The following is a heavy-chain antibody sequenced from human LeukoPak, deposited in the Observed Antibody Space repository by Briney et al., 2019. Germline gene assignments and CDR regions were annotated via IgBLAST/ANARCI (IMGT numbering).Heavy chain of an antibody. Sequence: GESLRISCKGSGYSFSGYWISWVRQMPGKGLEWMGKIDPGDSQTIYSPSFQGHVTISIDKSISTAYLQWNSLKASDSAMYFCAVKGVVVGGLDIWGQGTMVAVSS. D-gene: IGHD2-21*01. CDR1: GYSFSGYW. CDR3: AVKGVVVGGLDI. CDR2: IDPGDSQT. V-gene: IGHV5-10-1*01. J-gene: IGHJ3*02.